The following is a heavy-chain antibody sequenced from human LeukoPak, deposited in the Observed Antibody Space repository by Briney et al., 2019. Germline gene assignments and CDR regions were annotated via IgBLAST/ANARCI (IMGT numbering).Heavy chain of an antibody. CDR3: ARRKAAAARGYFQH. CDR1: GFTFSTYW. V-gene: IGHV4-34*01. D-gene: IGHD6-13*01. Sequence: GSLRLSCAASGFTFSTYWMSWVRQPPGKGLEWIGEINHSGSTNYNPSLKSRVTISVDTSKNQFSLKLSSVTAADTAVYYCARRKAAAARGYFQHWGQGTLVTVSS. J-gene: IGHJ1*01. CDR2: INHSGST.